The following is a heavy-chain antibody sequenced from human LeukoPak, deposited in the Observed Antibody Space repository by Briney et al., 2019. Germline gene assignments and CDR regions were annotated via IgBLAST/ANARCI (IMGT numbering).Heavy chain of an antibody. CDR2: IYYSGST. CDR3: ARSFFDY. V-gene: IGHV4-59*08. CDR1: GGSISSYY. Sequence: SETLSLTCTVSGGSISSYYWSWIRQPPGKGLEWIGYIYYSGSTNYNPSLKSRVTISVDTSKNQFSLKLSSVTAADTAVYYCARSFFDYWGQGTLVTVSS. J-gene: IGHJ4*02.